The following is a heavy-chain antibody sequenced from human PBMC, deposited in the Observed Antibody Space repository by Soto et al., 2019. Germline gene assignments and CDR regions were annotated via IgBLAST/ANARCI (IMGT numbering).Heavy chain of an antibody. CDR1: GFTVSSNY. CDR2: IYSGGST. V-gene: IGHV3-66*01. J-gene: IGHJ3*02. D-gene: IGHD3-10*01. CDR3: ARIRQSYIKRITMVRGAHRGAFDI. Sequence: LGGSLRLSCAASGFTVSSNYMSWVRQAPWKGLEWVSVIYSGGSTYYADSVKGRFTISRDNSKNTLYLQMNSLRAEDTAVYYCARIRQSYIKRITMVRGAHRGAFDIWGQGTMVTVSS.